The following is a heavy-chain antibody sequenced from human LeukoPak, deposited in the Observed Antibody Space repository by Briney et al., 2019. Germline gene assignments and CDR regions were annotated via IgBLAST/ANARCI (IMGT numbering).Heavy chain of an antibody. CDR2: ISYDGSNK. J-gene: IGHJ4*02. V-gene: IGHV3-30*04. Sequence: GGSLRLSCAASGFTFSSYAMHWVRQAPGKGLEWVAVISYDGSNKYYADSVKGRFTISRDNSKNTLYLQMNSLRAEDTAVYYCARGIAVAAPFDYWGQGTLVNVSS. CDR1: GFTFSSYA. CDR3: ARGIAVAAPFDY. D-gene: IGHD6-19*01.